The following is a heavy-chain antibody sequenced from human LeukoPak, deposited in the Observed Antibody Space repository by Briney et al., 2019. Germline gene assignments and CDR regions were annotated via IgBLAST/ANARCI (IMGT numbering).Heavy chain of an antibody. Sequence: YPGGSLRLSCAASGFTFSNYGMHWVRQAPGKGLEWVAVISYDGSNKYYADSVKGRFTISRDNSKNTLYLQMNSLKTEDTAVYYCSTAGQWYRDYEERCAFDIWGQGTMVTVSS. CDR1: GFTFSNYG. CDR3: STAGQWYRDYEERCAFDI. J-gene: IGHJ3*02. CDR2: ISYDGSNK. D-gene: IGHD4-17*01. V-gene: IGHV3-30*03.